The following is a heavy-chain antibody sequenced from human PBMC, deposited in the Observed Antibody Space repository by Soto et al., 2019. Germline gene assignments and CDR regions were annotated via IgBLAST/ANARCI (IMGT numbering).Heavy chain of an antibody. J-gene: IGHJ4*02. CDR2: IYHSGNTY. D-gene: IGHD6-19*01. V-gene: IGHV4-38-2*01. CDR1: GYSISSGYY. CDR3: ASLGFPGIAVAGNFDY. Sequence: SETLSLTCAVSGYSISSGYYWGWIRQPPGKGLEWIGGIYHSGNTYYYNPSLKSRVTMSIDTSKNQFSLKLRSVTAADTAVYYCASLGFPGIAVAGNFDYWGQGTLVTVSS.